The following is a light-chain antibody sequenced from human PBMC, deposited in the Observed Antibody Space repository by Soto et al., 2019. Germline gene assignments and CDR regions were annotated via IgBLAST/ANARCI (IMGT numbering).Light chain of an antibody. Sequence: EIVLTQSPATLSLSPGERATLSCRASQSVSSYLAWYQQKPGQAPRLLIYDASNMATGIPARFSGSGSRTDFTLTIGSLEPEDFAVYYCQQRSNWPWTFGQETKVEIK. CDR3: QQRSNWPWT. J-gene: IGKJ1*01. CDR1: QSVSSY. CDR2: DAS. V-gene: IGKV3-11*01.